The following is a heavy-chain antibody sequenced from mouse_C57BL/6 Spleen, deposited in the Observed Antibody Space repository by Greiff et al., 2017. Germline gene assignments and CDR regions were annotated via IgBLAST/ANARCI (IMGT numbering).Heavy chain of an antibody. CDR1: GYTFTSYW. J-gene: IGHJ1*03. Sequence: QVQLQQSGAELVKPGASVKLSCKASGYTFTSYWMHWVKQRPGRGLEWIGGIDPSSGGTKYNEKFKSKATLTVDKPSSTAYMQLISLTSEDSAVYYCARTGYYGSRSYFDVWGTGTTVTVST. CDR2: IDPSSGGT. CDR3: ARTGYYGSRSYFDV. D-gene: IGHD1-1*01. V-gene: IGHV1-72*01.